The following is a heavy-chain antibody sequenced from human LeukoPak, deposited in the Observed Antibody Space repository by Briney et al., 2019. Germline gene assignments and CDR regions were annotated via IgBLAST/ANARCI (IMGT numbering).Heavy chain of an antibody. J-gene: IGHJ4*02. CDR2: ISGRSSHT. Sequence: GGSLRLSCSASGFTFSDYDMNWIRQAPGKGLEWISAISGRSSHTYYGDSVKGRFSISGDNAKNLLYLQMNGLGAEDTAVYYCGRAFPPLRTSSAGDLWGQGTLVTVSS. CDR3: GRAFPPLRTSSAGDL. D-gene: IGHD3-16*01. V-gene: IGHV3-21*06. CDR1: GFTFSDYD.